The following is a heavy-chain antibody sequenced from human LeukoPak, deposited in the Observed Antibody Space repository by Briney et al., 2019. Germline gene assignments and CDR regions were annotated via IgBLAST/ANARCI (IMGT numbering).Heavy chain of an antibody. CDR2: ISSHGSPI. Sequence: GGSLRLSCAASGFSFSDYYMIWTRQAPGRGLEYVSYISSHGSPIHYADSVKGRFTISRDNANNSLFLQMNSLRVEDTAVYYCARTGQYCSGGTCYSGQFDFWGQGTLVTVSS. J-gene: IGHJ4*02. D-gene: IGHD2-15*01. V-gene: IGHV3-11*01. CDR3: ARTGQYCSGGTCYSGQFDF. CDR1: GFSFSDYY.